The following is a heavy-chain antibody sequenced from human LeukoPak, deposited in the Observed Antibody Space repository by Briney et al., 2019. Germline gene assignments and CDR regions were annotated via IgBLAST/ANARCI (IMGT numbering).Heavy chain of an antibody. CDR3: ARDAYTTTSNWLDP. CDR2: ITGDGSDI. J-gene: IGHJ5*02. Sequence: PGGSLRLSCEASGFTFSKYWMHWVRQAPGKGLVWVSRITGDGSDIAYADSVKGRFTVSRDDAKNILFLQMTSLRVEDTAIYYCARDAYTTTSNWLDPWGQGTLVTVSS. V-gene: IGHV3-74*01. D-gene: IGHD4-17*01. CDR1: GFTFSKYW.